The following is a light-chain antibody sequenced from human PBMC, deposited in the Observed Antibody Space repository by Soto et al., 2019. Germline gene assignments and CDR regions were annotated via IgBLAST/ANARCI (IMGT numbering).Light chain of an antibody. J-gene: IGKJ4*01. CDR3: QQYNNWPLT. CDR2: DAS. CDR1: QSFRGL. V-gene: IGKV3D-15*01. Sequence: EVVLTQSPVTLSLSPGERATLSCMASQSFRGLLAWYQQKPGQAPRLLIYDASTRATGIPARFSGSQSGTEFTLTISSLLSEDFAVYSCQQYNNWPLTFGGGTKVDIK.